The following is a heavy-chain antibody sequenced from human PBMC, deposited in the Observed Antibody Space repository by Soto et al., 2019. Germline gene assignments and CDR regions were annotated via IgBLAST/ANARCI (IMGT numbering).Heavy chain of an antibody. V-gene: IGHV3-30*18. CDR1: GFTFSSYG. D-gene: IGHD3-16*02. J-gene: IGHJ6*02. CDR2: ISYDGSNK. Sequence: PGGSLRLSCAASGFTFSSYGMHWVRQAPGKGLEWVAVISYDGSNKSFADSVKGRFTLSRDNSKNTLYLQMNSLRAEDTAVYYCAKVLQGELSLFFHYYGMGVWGQGTTVTVSS. CDR3: AKVLQGELSLFFHYYGMGV.